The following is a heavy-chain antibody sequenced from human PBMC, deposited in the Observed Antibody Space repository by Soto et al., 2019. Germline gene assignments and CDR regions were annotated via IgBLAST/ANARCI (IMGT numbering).Heavy chain of an antibody. CDR1: GDSINGNY. CDR2: IYDSGTT. Sequence: PSETLSLTCTVSGDSINGNYWSWVRQPPGKGPEWIGEIYDSGTTYYNPSLNSRATISPDKSKNQFSLNLNSVTAADTAVYYCARNRGYSQGDWGPGTLVTVSS. D-gene: IGHD5-18*01. J-gene: IGHJ4*02. CDR3: ARNRGYSQGD. V-gene: IGHV4-4*02.